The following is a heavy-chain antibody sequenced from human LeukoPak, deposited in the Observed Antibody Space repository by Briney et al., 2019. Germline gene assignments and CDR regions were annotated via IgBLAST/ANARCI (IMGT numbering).Heavy chain of an antibody. CDR2: INPSGGST. Sequence: ASVKVSCKASGYTFTSYYMHWVRQAPGRGLEWMGIINPSGGSTSYAQKFQGRVTMTRDTSTSTVYMELSSLRSEDTAVYNCARDPPSVGDYDSSGTDYWGQGTLVTVSS. CDR3: ARDPPSVGDYDSSGTDY. J-gene: IGHJ4*02. CDR1: GYTFTSYY. D-gene: IGHD3-22*01. V-gene: IGHV1-46*01.